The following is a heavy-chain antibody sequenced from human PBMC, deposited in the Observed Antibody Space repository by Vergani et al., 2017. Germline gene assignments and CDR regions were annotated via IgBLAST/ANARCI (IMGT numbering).Heavy chain of an antibody. CDR2: INHSGST. V-gene: IGHV4-34*01. D-gene: IGHD3-9*01. CDR3: ATINPYYDILTGTDAFDI. Sequence: QVQLQQWGAGLLKPSETLSLTCAVYGGSFSGYYWSWIRQPPGKGLEWIGEINHSGSTNYNPSLKSRVTISVDTSKNQFSLKLSSVPAADTAVYYCATINPYYDILTGTDAFDIWGQGTMVTVSS. J-gene: IGHJ3*02. CDR1: GGSFSGYY.